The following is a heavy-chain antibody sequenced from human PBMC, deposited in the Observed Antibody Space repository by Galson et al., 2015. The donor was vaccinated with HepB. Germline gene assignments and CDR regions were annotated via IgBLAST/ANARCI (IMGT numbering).Heavy chain of an antibody. Sequence: SLRLSCAASGFTFDDYAMHWVRQAPGTGLEWVSGISFHLGSIGYADSVKGRFTISRDNAKNSLYLQMSSLRAEDTALYYCAKDMSSGTSCCNDYWGQGTLVTVSS. CDR2: ISFHLGSI. CDR1: GFTFDDYA. J-gene: IGHJ4*02. CDR3: AKDMSSGTSCCNDY. V-gene: IGHV3-9*01. D-gene: IGHD2-2*01.